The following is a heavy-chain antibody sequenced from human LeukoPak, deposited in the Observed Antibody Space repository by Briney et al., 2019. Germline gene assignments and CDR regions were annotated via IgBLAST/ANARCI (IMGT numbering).Heavy chain of an antibody. CDR1: GFTFSSYW. CDR2: IYYSGST. V-gene: IGHV4-39*01. J-gene: IGHJ5*02. CDR3: ARQRRQLVLLYWFDP. D-gene: IGHD6-13*01. Sequence: PGGSLRLSCAASGFTFSSYWMSWVRQPPGKGLEWIGSIYYSGSTYYNPSLKSRVTISVDTSKNQFSLKLSSVTAADTAVYYCARQRRQLVLLYWFDPWGQGTLVTVSS.